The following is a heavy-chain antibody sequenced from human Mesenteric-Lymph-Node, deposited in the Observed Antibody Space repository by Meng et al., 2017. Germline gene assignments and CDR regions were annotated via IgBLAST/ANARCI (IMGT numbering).Heavy chain of an antibody. CDR1: GGSISSSSYY. V-gene: IGHV4-39*07. D-gene: IGHD3-10*01. CDR2: IYYSGRT. CDR3: ARSQELLWFGGRQYYFDY. Sequence: SETRSLTCTVSGGSISSSSYYWGWIRQPPGKGLEWIGSIYYSGRTYYNPSLKSRVTISVDTSKNQFSLKLSSVTAADTAVYYCARSQELLWFGGRQYYFDYWGQGTLVTVSS. J-gene: IGHJ4*02.